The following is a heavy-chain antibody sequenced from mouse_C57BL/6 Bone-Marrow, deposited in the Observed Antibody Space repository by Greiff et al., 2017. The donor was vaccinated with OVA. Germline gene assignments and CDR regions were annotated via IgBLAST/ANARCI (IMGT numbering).Heavy chain of an antibody. Sequence: QVQLKQSGAELVRPGASVKLSCKASGYTFTDYYINWVKQRPGQGLEWIARIYPGSGNTYYNEKFKGKATLTAEKSSSTAYMQLSSLTSEDSAVYFCARWGVDWYFDVWGTGTTVTVSS. CDR2: IYPGSGNT. V-gene: IGHV1-76*01. CDR1: GYTFTDYY. J-gene: IGHJ1*03. CDR3: ARWGVDWYFDV. D-gene: IGHD1-1*01.